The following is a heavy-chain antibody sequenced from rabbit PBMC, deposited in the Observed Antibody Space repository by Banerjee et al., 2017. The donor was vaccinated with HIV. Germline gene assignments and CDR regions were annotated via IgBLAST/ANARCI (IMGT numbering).Heavy chain of an antibody. V-gene: IGHV1S45*01. D-gene: IGHD6-1*01. CDR3: ARSDNGYGWAFDP. CDR2: IYTGSSGST. Sequence: QEQLEESGGDLVKPEGSLTLTCTASGFSFSSSYWICWVRQAPGKGLEWIACIYTGSSGSTYYASWTKGRVTVSKTSSTTVTLQMTSLTAADTATYFCARSDNGYGWAFDPWGPGTLVTVS. CDR1: GFSFSSSYW. J-gene: IGHJ2*01.